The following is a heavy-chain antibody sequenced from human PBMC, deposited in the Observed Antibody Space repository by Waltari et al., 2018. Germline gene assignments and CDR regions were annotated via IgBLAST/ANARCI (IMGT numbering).Heavy chain of an antibody. J-gene: IGHJ3*02. CDR1: GFTFSSYG. CDR2: IRYDGSNK. CDR3: ARNPHKGAVVHNAFDI. Sequence: QVQLVESGGGVVQPGGSLRLSCAASGFTFSSYGMHWVRQAPGKGLEWVAFIRYDGSNKYYADSVKGRFTISRDNSKNTLYLQMNSLRAEDTAVYYCARNPHKGAVVHNAFDIWGQGTMVTVSS. D-gene: IGHD2-2*01. V-gene: IGHV3-30*02.